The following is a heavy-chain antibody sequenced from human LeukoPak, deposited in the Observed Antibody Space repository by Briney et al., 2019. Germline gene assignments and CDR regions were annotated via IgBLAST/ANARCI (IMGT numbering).Heavy chain of an antibody. CDR3: AREVTTWLEL. CDR2: IYYSVRP. CDR1: GGSISRSDYY. V-gene: IGHV4-39*02. Sequence: PSQTPSPTCTVSGGSISRSDYYWGSIRQPPGKGLEWIGSIYYSVRPYYNPSLKSRVTISVDTSKNQCSLKLSSVTAADTAVYYCAREVTTWLELWGQGSRVSVAS. D-gene: IGHD4-17*01. J-gene: IGHJ5*02.